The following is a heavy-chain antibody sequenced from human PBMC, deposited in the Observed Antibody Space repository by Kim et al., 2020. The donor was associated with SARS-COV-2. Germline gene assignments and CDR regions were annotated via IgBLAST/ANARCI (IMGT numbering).Heavy chain of an antibody. CDR2: ISYDGSNK. Sequence: GGSLRLSCTTSGFTFTGHAMSWVRQAPGKGLEWVAVISYDGSNKYYADSVKGRFTISRDNSMNTLYLQMNSLRTEDTAVYYCARNRSFDAFDIWGQGTTATVSS. CDR3: ARNRSFDAFDI. V-gene: IGHV3-30*19. J-gene: IGHJ3*02. D-gene: IGHD3-10*01. CDR1: GFTFTGHA.